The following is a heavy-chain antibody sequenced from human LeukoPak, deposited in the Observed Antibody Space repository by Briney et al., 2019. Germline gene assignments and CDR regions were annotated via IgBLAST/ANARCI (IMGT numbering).Heavy chain of an antibody. D-gene: IGHD6-19*01. CDR1: GGSISSHY. CDR2: IYYSGST. J-gene: IGHJ5*02. V-gene: IGHV4-59*11. CDR3: ARAHSSGWPHMFDP. Sequence: PSETLSLTCTVSGGSISSHYWSWIRQPPGKTLEWIGYIYYSGSTNYNPSLKSRVTISIDTSKNQFSLKVSSVTAADTAVYYCARAHSSGWPHMFDPWGQGTLVTVPS.